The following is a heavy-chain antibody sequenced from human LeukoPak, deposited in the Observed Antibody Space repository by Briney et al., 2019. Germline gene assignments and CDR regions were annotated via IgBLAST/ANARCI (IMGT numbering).Heavy chain of an antibody. CDR3: ARVVRPYYDSSGYYQSFDY. J-gene: IGHJ4*02. CDR2: IIPIFGTA. V-gene: IGHV1-69*06. D-gene: IGHD3-22*01. Sequence: GASVKVSCKASGGTFSSYAISWVRQAPGQGLEWMGGIIPIFGTANYAQKFQGRVTITADKSTSTAYMELGSLRSEDTAVYYCARVVRPYYDSSGYYQSFDYWGQGTLVTVSS. CDR1: GGTFSSYA.